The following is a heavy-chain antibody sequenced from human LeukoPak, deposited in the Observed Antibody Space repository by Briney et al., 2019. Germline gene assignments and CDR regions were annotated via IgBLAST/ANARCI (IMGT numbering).Heavy chain of an antibody. Sequence: ASVKVSCKASGYTFTSYGISWVRQAPGQGLEWMGWISAYNGNTNYAQKLQGRVTMTTDTSTSTAYMELSSLRSEDTAVYYCARDLFYGGNSRPSYWGQGTLVTVSS. J-gene: IGHJ4*02. D-gene: IGHD4-23*01. V-gene: IGHV1-18*01. CDR2: ISAYNGNT. CDR1: GYTFTSYG. CDR3: ARDLFYGGNSRPSY.